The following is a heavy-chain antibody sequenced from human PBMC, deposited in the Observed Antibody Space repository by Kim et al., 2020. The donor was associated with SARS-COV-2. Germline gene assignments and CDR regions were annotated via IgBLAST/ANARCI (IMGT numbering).Heavy chain of an antibody. J-gene: IGHJ6*02. CDR2: IYYSGST. Sequence: SETLSLTCTVSGGSISSSSYYWGWIRQPPGKGLVWIGSIYYSGSTYYNPSLKSRVTISVDTSKNQFSLKLSSVTAADTAVYYCARHLRGGSIVATINHMDDWGQGTTVTVSS. V-gene: IGHV4-39*01. CDR1: GGSISSSSYY. CDR3: ARHLRGGSIVATINHMDD. D-gene: IGHD5-12*01.